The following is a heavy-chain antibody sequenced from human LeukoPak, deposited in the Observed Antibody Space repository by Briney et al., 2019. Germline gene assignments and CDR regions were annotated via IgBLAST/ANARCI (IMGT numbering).Heavy chain of an antibody. CDR3: ATLTGTTYLYWYFDL. V-gene: IGHV4-30-2*01. D-gene: IGHD1-7*01. CDR2: IYHSGST. CDR1: GGSISSGGYY. Sequence: SQTLSLTCTVSGGSISSGGYYWSWIRQPPGKGLEWIGYIYHSGSTYYNPSLKSRVTISVDRSKNQFSLKLSSVTAADTAVYYCATLTGTTYLYWYFDLWGRGTLVTVSS. J-gene: IGHJ2*01.